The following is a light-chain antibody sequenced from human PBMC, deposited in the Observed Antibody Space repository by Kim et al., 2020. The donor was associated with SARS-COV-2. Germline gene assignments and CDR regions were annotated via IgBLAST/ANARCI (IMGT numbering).Light chain of an antibody. V-gene: IGLV3-1*01. CDR2: QAT. Sequence: SVTPGQTANITCSGDKLGDKYACWYQQKPGQSPVLVNYQATKRPSGIPERFSGSNSGDTATLTNSGTQAMDEADYYCQTWDSSTVVFGTGTKVTVL. CDR3: QTWDSSTVV. CDR1: KLGDKY. J-gene: IGLJ1*01.